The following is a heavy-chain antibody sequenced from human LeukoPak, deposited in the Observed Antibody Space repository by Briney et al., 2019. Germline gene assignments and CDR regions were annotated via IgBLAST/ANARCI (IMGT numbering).Heavy chain of an antibody. Sequence: ASVRVSYKASGYTFTIYGISWVRQAPGQGREGVGWISAYNGDTNYAQKLQGRVTMTTDTSTSTAYMELRSLRSDDTAVYYCARDLFNDYGDYGYYYYGMDVWGQGTTVTVSS. CDR2: ISAYNGDT. J-gene: IGHJ6*02. CDR1: GYTFTIYG. CDR3: ARDLFNDYGDYGYYYYGMDV. V-gene: IGHV1-18*01. D-gene: IGHD4-17*01.